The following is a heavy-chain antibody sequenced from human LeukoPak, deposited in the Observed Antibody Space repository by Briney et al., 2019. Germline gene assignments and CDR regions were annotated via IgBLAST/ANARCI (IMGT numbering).Heavy chain of an antibody. V-gene: IGHV1-18*01. Sequence: ASVKVSCKASGYTFSDYGITWVRQAPGQGVEWMGWIGAYNDNTNYAQKFQGRVTLTTDTSTSTAYMELRSLTSDDTALYYCARAGAAVTMFFDFWGQGTLVTVSS. CDR1: GYTFSDYG. CDR2: IGAYNDNT. D-gene: IGHD4-17*01. CDR3: ARAGAAVTMFFDF. J-gene: IGHJ4*02.